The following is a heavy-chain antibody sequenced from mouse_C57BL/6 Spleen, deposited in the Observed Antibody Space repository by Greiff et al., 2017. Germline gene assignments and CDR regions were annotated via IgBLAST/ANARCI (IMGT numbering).Heavy chain of an antibody. CDR2: ISSGGDYI. Sequence: EVKLVESGEGLVKPGGSLKLSCAASGFTFSSYAMSWVRQTPEKRLEWVAYISSGGDYIYYADTVKGRFTISRDNARNTLYLQMSSLKSEDTAMYYCTRDGYSNYPYAMDYWGLGTSVTVSS. D-gene: IGHD2-5*01. J-gene: IGHJ4*01. CDR3: TRDGYSNYPYAMDY. V-gene: IGHV5-9-1*02. CDR1: GFTFSSYA.